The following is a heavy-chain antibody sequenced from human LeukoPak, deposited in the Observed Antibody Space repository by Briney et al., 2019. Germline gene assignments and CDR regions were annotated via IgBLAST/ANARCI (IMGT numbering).Heavy chain of an antibody. Sequence: SETLSLTCAVYGDSSNIYYWSWIRQSPGKGLEWIAEINHTGSTDYNPSLKSRVTISVDTSKIQFSLKLASVTAADTAVYYCASGRELELPWQWGHGTLVTVSS. CDR3: ASGRELELPWQ. CDR2: INHTGST. V-gene: IGHV4-34*01. D-gene: IGHD1-7*01. J-gene: IGHJ4*01. CDR1: GDSSNIYY.